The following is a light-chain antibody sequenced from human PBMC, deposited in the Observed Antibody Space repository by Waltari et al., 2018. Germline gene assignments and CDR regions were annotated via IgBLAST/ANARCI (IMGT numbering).Light chain of an antibody. CDR3: QQYGTSPYT. Sequence: IVLTQSPDTVSLSPGDKASLSCRASQNLTNNFLAWHQQRPGQPPGLLIHGAVRRATGVSYMFSGSGSGTDFTLTISRLETEDSAVYYCQQYGTSPYTFGQGTKVEIK. J-gene: IGKJ2*01. CDR1: QNLTNNF. V-gene: IGKV3-20*01. CDR2: GAV.